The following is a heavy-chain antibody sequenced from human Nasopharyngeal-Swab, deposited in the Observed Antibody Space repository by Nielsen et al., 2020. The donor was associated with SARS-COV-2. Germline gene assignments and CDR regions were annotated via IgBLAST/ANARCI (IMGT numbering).Heavy chain of an antibody. CDR3: ARDDSSSWFPFDY. V-gene: IGHV4-38-2*02. J-gene: IGHJ4*02. Sequence: GSLRLSCTVSGYSISSGYYWGWIRQPPGKGLEWIGSIYHSGSTYYNPSLKSRVTISVDTSKNQFSLKLSSVTAADTAVYYCARDDSSSWFPFDYWGQGTLVTVSS. CDR2: IYHSGST. CDR1: GYSISSGYY. D-gene: IGHD6-13*01.